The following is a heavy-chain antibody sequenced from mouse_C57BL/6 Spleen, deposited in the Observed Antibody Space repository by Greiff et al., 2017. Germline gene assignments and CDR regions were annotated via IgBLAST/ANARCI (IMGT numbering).Heavy chain of an antibody. V-gene: IGHV1-80*01. CDR1: GYAFSSYW. Sequence: VQLQQSGAELVKPGASVKISCKASGYAFSSYWMTWVKQRTGKGLERIGQIYPGDGDTNYNGQFKGKAPLTADNSSSTAYMQLSSLTSEDSAVYFCSRAIPYAMDYGGQGTSDTGSS. J-gene: IGHJ4*01. CDR2: IYPGDGDT. CDR3: SRAIPYAMDY.